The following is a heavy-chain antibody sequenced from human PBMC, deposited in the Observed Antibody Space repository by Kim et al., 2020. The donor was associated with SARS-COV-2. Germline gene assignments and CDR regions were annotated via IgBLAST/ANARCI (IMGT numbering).Heavy chain of an antibody. J-gene: IGHJ4*02. Sequence: GGSLRLSCAASGFTFDDYAMHWVRQAPGKGLEWVSGICWDSGSVGYADSVKGRFTISRDNAKNSLYLQMNSLRAEDTALYYCANDIDALALHYWGQGTLV. V-gene: IGHV3-9*01. CDR1: GFTFDDYA. CDR3: ANDIDALALHY. CDR2: ICWDSGSV. D-gene: IGHD2-15*01.